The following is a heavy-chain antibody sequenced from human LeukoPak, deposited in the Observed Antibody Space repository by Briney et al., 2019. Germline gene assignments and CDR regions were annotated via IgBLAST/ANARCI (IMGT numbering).Heavy chain of an antibody. D-gene: IGHD5-12*01. V-gene: IGHV3-23*01. CDR2: IGGSGGFIT. Sequence: GGSLRLSCTASGFTFSSHGMNWVRQTPGKGLEWVSGIGGSGGFITYYADSVKGRFTVSRDNSKNTLYLQMDSLRADDTAIYYCTRDLGWLHYADWGQGTLVTVSS. CDR1: GFTFSSHG. J-gene: IGHJ4*02. CDR3: TRDLGWLHYAD.